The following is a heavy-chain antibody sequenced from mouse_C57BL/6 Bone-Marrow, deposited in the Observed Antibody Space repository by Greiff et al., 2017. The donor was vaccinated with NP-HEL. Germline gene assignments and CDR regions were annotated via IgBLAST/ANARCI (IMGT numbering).Heavy chain of an antibody. D-gene: IGHD2-2*01. CDR1: GFSLTSYG. Sequence: QVQLQQSGPGLVQPSQSLSITCTVSGFSLTSYGVHWVRQSPGKGLEWLGVIWRGGGTDYNAAIMSRLSITKDNSKSQVFLKMISLQAADTAIYSCAKDGLRRCLAYWGQGTLVTVSA. CDR3: AKDGLRRCLAY. CDR2: IWRGGGT. V-gene: IGHV2-5*01. J-gene: IGHJ3*01.